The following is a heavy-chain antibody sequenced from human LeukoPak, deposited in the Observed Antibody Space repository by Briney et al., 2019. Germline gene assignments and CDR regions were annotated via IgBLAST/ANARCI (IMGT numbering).Heavy chain of an antibody. Sequence: GGSLRLSCAASGFTFSNYAMHWVRQAPGKGLEWVAVISYDGSNKYYADSVKGRFTISRDNSKNTLYLQMNSLRAEDTAVYYCARDRPPSRTYPIFDYWGQGILVTVSS. CDR2: ISYDGSNK. J-gene: IGHJ4*02. V-gene: IGHV3-30*04. D-gene: IGHD2-2*01. CDR1: GFTFSNYA. CDR3: ARDRPPSRTYPIFDY.